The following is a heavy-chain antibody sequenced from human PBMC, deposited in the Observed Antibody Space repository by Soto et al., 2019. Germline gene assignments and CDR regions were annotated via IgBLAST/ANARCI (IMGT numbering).Heavy chain of an antibody. CDR1: GFTFSSYG. CDR2: IWYDGSNK. Sequence: QVQLVESGGGVVQPGRSLRLSCAASGFTFSSYGMHWVRQAPGKGLAWGAVIWYDGSNKYYADSVKGRFTISRDNSKNTLYLQMNSLRAEDTAVYYCARDGCCRDGYTVGCNWFDPWGQGTLVTVSS. D-gene: IGHD5-12*01. J-gene: IGHJ5*02. V-gene: IGHV3-33*01. CDR3: ARDGCCRDGYTVGCNWFDP.